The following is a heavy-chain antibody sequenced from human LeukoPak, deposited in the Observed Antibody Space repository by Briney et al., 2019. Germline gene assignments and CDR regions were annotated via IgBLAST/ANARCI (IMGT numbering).Heavy chain of an antibody. CDR2: INPGGST. J-gene: IGHJ4*02. Sequence: SETLSLTCAVYGGSFSGYYWSWIRQSPGKGLEWIGEINPGGSTNYNPSLEGRVTISVDTSKNQFSLKVGYVTAADTAVYYCAREHCSGGDCTTFDYWGQGTLVTVSS. V-gene: IGHV4-34*01. CDR3: AREHCSGGDCTTFDY. CDR1: GGSFSGYY. D-gene: IGHD2-21*02.